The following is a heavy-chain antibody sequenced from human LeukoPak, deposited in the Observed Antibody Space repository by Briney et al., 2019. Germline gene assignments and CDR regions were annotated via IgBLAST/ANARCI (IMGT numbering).Heavy chain of an antibody. D-gene: IGHD6-13*01. CDR2: IYYSGST. V-gene: IGHV4-59*01. Sequence: SETLSLTCTVSGGSISSYYWSWIRQPPGKGLEWIGYIYYSGSTNYNPSLKSRVTISVDTSKNQFSLRLSSVSAADTAVYYCARVTGYVMEDYFDYWGQGTLVTVSS. CDR1: GGSISSYY. CDR3: ARVTGYVMEDYFDY. J-gene: IGHJ4*02.